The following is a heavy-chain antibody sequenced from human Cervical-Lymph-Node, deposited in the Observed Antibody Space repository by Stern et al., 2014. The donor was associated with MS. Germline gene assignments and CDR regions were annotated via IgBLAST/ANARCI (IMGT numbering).Heavy chain of an antibody. CDR1: GYTFTGYY. CDR2: INPNTGLT. V-gene: IGHV1-2*02. Sequence: VQLVESGAEVKKPGASVKVSCKTSGYTFTGYYIHCVRQAPGQGLEFVGWINPNTGLTSSAQKFQGRVTVTADSSISTAYMELTSLRPDDTALYYCGRDPGDVEDGYINSLDHWGQGTLVTVSA. D-gene: IGHD5-24*01. CDR3: GRDPGDVEDGYINSLDH. J-gene: IGHJ4*02.